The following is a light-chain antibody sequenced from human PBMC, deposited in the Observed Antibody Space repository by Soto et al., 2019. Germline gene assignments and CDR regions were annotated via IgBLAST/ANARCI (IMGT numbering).Light chain of an antibody. Sequence: QSALTQPPSASGSPGQSVTISCTGTSSDVGAYNYVSWYQHYSGKAPKLMIYEVNKRPSGVPDRFSGSKSGNTASLTVSGLQAEDEGDYYCCSYTGSNIPLFGGGTKVTVL. CDR2: EVN. CDR3: CSYTGSNIPL. V-gene: IGLV2-8*01. J-gene: IGLJ2*01. CDR1: SSDVGAYNY.